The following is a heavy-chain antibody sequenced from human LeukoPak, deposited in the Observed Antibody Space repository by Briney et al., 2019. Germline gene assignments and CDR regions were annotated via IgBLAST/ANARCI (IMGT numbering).Heavy chain of an antibody. V-gene: IGHV3-33*06. CDR1: GFTVSSYG. D-gene: IGHD3-10*01. J-gene: IGHJ4*02. CDR2: IWYDGSNK. Sequence: AGRSLRLSCAASGFTVSSYGMHWVCQAPHKGLECVAGIWYDGSNKYYADSVKGRFTISRAHSKNTLYLQMNSWRAQATPVYYCAKDLKYYGSGGYFDYWGQGTLVTVSS. CDR3: AKDLKYYGSGGYFDY.